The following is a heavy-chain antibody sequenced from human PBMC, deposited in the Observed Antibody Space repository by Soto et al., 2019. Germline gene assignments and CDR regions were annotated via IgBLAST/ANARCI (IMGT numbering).Heavy chain of an antibody. CDR1: GFTFSYYA. CDR2: TSYDGSNK. D-gene: IGHD6-13*01. V-gene: IGHV3-30*18. J-gene: IGHJ2*01. CDR3: AKIAAGGPSYWYFDL. Sequence: ESGGGVVQPGRSLRLSCAASGFTFSYYAMYWVRQAPGKGLEWVAVTSYDGSNKYYVDSVKGRFTISRDNSKNTLYLQMNSLRVEDTAMYFCAKIAAGGPSYWYFDLWGRGTLVTVSS.